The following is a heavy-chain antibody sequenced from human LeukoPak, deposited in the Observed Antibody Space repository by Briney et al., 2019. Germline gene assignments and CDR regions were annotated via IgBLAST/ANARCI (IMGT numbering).Heavy chain of an antibody. CDR2: IKQDGSEK. CDR1: GFTFSSYW. Sequence: GGSLGLSCAASGFTFSSYWMSWVRQAPGKGLEGVANIKQDGSEKYYVDPVKGRFTISGDNAKNSLYLQMNSLRAEDTAVYYCARDPSYDSSGYFHYGMDVWGQGTTVTVSS. V-gene: IGHV3-7*01. CDR3: ARDPSYDSSGYFHYGMDV. J-gene: IGHJ6*02. D-gene: IGHD3-22*01.